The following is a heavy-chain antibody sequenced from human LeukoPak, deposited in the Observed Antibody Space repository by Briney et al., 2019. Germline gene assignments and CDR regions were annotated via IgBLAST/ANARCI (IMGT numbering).Heavy chain of an antibody. J-gene: IGHJ5*02. D-gene: IGHD6-13*01. V-gene: IGHV4-39*01. Sequence: PSETLSLTCTVPGGSIRSSSYYWGWIRQPPGRGLEWIVSIYYSGSDYYHPSLTSRPTLSVDTSNNQFSLKLSSVTAADTAVYCGARTLGIAATHWFDPWGQGTLVTVSS. CDR1: GGSIRSSSYY. CDR2: IYYSGSD. CDR3: ARTLGIAATHWFDP.